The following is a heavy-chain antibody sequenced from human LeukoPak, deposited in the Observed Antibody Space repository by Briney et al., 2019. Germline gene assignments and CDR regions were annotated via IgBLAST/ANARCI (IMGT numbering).Heavy chain of an antibody. CDR3: ATVSAFFYDSGSYYTFDY. J-gene: IGHJ4*02. V-gene: IGHV4-34*01. Sequence: SETLSLTCAVYGGSFSGYYWTWIRQPPGKRLEWIGEINHRGSTNYNPSLKSRVTISVDKSKNQFSLKLSSVTAADTAVYYCATVSAFFYDSGSYYTFDYWGQGTLVTVSS. CDR2: INHRGST. D-gene: IGHD3-10*01. CDR1: GGSFSGYY.